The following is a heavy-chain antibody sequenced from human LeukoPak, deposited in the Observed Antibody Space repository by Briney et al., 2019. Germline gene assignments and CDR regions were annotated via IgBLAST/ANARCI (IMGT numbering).Heavy chain of an antibody. Sequence: SVKVSCKASGGTFSSNAISWVRQAPGQGLEWMGGIIPIFGTANYAQKFQGRVTITTDESTSTAYMELSSLRSEDTAVYYCARAWAACGGDCYSLFGFDYWGQGTLVTVSS. D-gene: IGHD2-21*02. J-gene: IGHJ4*02. V-gene: IGHV1-69*05. CDR3: ARAWAACGGDCYSLFGFDY. CDR2: IIPIFGTA. CDR1: GGTFSSNA.